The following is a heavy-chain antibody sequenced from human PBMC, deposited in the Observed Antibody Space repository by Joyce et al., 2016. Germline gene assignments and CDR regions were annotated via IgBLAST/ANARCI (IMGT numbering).Heavy chain of an antibody. J-gene: IGHJ5*02. Sequence: EVQLVESGGGLVQPGGSLRLSCAASGFSFSGYWIHWVRQAPGKGLVWVSRMNTDGGSTRFADSVKGRFTISRDNAKNTLYLQMNSLRAEDTAVYYCVRGISARPGGPNWFDPWGQGTLVTVSS. V-gene: IGHV3-74*01. CDR2: MNTDGGST. CDR3: VRGISARPGGPNWFDP. CDR1: GFSFSGYW. D-gene: IGHD6-6*01.